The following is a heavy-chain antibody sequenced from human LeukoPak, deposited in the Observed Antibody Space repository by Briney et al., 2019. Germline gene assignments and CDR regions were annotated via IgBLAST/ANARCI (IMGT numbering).Heavy chain of an antibody. CDR2: IIPIFGTA. D-gene: IGHD2-2*01. CDR3: ARVYTLSSTSLAPYWYFDL. Sequence: SVKVSCKASGGTFSSYAISWVRQAPGQGLEWMGGIIPIFGTANYAQKFQGRVTITADESTSTAYMELSSLRSEDTAVYYCARVYTLSSTSLAPYWYFDLWGRGTLVTVSS. CDR1: GGTFSSYA. J-gene: IGHJ2*01. V-gene: IGHV1-69*01.